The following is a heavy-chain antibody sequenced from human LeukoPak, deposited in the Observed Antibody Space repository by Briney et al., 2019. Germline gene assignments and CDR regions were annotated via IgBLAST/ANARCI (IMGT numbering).Heavy chain of an antibody. Sequence: GGSLRLSCADSGFTFSSYAMSWVRQAPGKGLEWVSVIYSGGSTYYADSVKGRFTISRDNSKNTLYLQMNSLRAEDTAVYYCARGIAAAHDAFDIWGQGTMVTVSS. CDR3: ARGIAAAHDAFDI. CDR1: GFTFSSYA. V-gene: IGHV3-53*01. J-gene: IGHJ3*02. D-gene: IGHD6-13*01. CDR2: IYSGGST.